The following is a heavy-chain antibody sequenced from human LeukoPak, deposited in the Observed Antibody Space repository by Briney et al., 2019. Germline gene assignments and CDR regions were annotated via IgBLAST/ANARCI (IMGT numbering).Heavy chain of an antibody. J-gene: IGHJ3*02. CDR3: ARSHDLDFDI. D-gene: IGHD1-1*01. V-gene: IGHV4-59*01. CDR2: IYNSGST. Sequence: SETLSLTCTVSGGSISSYYWSWIRQPPTKGLEWIGYIYNSGSTNYNPSLKSRVTISVDTSKNQFSMKLSSVTAADTAVYYCARSHDLDFDIWGQGTMVTVSS. CDR1: GGSISSYY.